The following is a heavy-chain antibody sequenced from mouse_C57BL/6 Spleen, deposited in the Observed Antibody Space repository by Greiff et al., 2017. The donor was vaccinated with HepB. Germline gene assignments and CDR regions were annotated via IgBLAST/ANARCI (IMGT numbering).Heavy chain of an antibody. Sequence: QVQLKQPGAELVKPGASVKMSCKASGYTFTSYWITWVKQRPGQGLEWIGDIYPGSGSTNYNEKFKSKATLTVDTSSSTAYMQLSSLTSEDSAVYYCARGDGTGYYAMDYWGQGTSVTVSS. CDR2: IYPGSGST. CDR3: ARGDGTGYYAMDY. D-gene: IGHD3-3*01. CDR1: GYTFTSYW. V-gene: IGHV1-55*01. J-gene: IGHJ4*01.